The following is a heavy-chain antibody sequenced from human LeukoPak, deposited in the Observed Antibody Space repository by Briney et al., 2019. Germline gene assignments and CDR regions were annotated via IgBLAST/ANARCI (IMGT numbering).Heavy chain of an antibody. CDR1: GFTFSSYS. CDR2: ISSSSSYK. J-gene: IGHJ6*03. D-gene: IGHD1-1*01. Sequence: PGGSLRLSCAASGFTFSSYSMNWVRQAPGKGLEGVASISSSSSYKYYADSVKGRFTISRDNDKNSLYLQMNRLRAEDTAVYYCARVRQLERPDIYYYYYMDVWGKGTTVTISS. CDR3: ARVRQLERPDIYYYYYMDV. V-gene: IGHV3-21*01.